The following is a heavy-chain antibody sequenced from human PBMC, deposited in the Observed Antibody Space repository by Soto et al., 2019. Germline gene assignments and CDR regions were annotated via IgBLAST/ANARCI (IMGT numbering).Heavy chain of an antibody. CDR1: GGTFSSYT. CDR2: IIPILGIA. Sequence: QVQLVQSGAEVKKPGSSVKVSCKASGGTFSSYTISWVRQAPGQGLEWMGRIIPILGIANYAQKFQGRVTITADKPTSTAYMELSSLRSEDTAVYYCARDMAVLVAAEDAFDIWGQGTMVTVSS. D-gene: IGHD2-15*01. CDR3: ARDMAVLVAAEDAFDI. J-gene: IGHJ3*02. V-gene: IGHV1-69*08.